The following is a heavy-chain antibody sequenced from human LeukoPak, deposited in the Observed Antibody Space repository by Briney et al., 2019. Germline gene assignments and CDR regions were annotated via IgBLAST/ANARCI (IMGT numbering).Heavy chain of an antibody. D-gene: IGHD1-14*01. CDR1: GFTFSNYA. J-gene: IGHJ4*02. CDR3: AKPAKTDYADY. V-gene: IGHV3-23*01. CDR2: INGGGGST. Sequence: GGSLRLSCAASGFTFSNYAMNWVRQAPGKGLEWVSSINGGGGSTYYADSVKGRFTISRDNSKNTLYLQMNSLRAEDTAVYYCAKPAKTDYADYWGKGTLVSVSS.